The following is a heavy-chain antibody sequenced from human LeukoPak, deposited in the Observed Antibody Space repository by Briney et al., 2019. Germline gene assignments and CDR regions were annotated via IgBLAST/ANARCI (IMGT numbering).Heavy chain of an antibody. CDR1: GDSITNYF. Sequence: SETLSLTCTVSGDSITNYFWSWIRQPAGKGLEWIGRIYTSGSTNYNPSLKSRVTISVDTSKNQFSLKLSSVTAADTAVYYCARDRITVFGVVTLDYWGQGTLVTVSS. J-gene: IGHJ4*02. V-gene: IGHV4-4*07. D-gene: IGHD3-3*01. CDR2: IYTSGST. CDR3: ARDRITVFGVVTLDY.